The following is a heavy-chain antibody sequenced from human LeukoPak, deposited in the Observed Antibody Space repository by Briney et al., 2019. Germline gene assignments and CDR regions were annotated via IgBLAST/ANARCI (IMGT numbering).Heavy chain of an antibody. D-gene: IGHD6-6*01. V-gene: IGHV3-53*01. CDR1: GFTVSSNY. CDR2: IYSGGST. J-gene: IGHJ4*02. CDR3: AREGSSGRFFGY. Sequence: GGSLRLSCAASGFTVSSNYMSWVRQAPGKGLEWVSVIYSGGSTYYADSVKGRFTISRDNSKNTPYLKMNSLRAEDTAVYYCAREGSSGRFFGYWGQGTLVTVSS.